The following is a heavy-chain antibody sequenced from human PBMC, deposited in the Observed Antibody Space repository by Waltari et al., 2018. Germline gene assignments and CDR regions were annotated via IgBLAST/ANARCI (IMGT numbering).Heavy chain of an antibody. V-gene: IGHV4-34*01. CDR3: ARLFSSWYPPTHGYYYGMDV. Sequence: QVQLQQWGAGLLKPSETLSLTCAVYGGSFSGYYWRWIRQPPGTGLEWIGEINHGGSTNYNPYLKSRVTISVDTSKNKCSLKLSSVTAADTAVYYCARLFSSWYPPTHGYYYGMDVWGQGTTVTVSS. CDR1: GGSFSGYY. D-gene: IGHD6-13*01. J-gene: IGHJ6*02. CDR2: INHGGST.